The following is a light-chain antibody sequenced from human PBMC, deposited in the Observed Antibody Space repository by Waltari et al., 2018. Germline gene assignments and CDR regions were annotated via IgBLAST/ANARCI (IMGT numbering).Light chain of an antibody. J-gene: IGKJ1*01. CDR3: QHYNNWPRT. V-gene: IGKV3-15*01. CDR2: GAS. CDR1: QSVSTN. Sequence: ETVMTQSPATLSVSPGESATLSCRASQSVSTNLAWYQQKPGQAPRLLIYGASTRATGIPARFSGSRSATEFTLTISSLQSEDFAVYYCQHYNNWPRTFGQGTKVEIK.